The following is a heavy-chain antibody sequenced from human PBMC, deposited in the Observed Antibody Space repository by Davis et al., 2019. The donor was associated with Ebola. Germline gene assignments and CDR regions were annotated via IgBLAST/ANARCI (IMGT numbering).Heavy chain of an antibody. D-gene: IGHD3-3*01. V-gene: IGHV3-33*01. CDR1: GFTFSSYG. Sequence: GGSLRLSCAASGFTFSSYGMHWVRQAPGKGLEWVAVIWYDGSNKYYADSVKGRFTISRDNSKNTLYLQMNSLRAEDTAVYYCARYLEWLLSLDYGMDVWGQGTTVTVSS. CDR3: ARYLEWLLSLDYGMDV. J-gene: IGHJ6*02. CDR2: IWYDGSNK.